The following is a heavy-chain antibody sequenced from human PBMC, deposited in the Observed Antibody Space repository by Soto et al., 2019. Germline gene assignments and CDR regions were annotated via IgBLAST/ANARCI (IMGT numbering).Heavy chain of an antibody. CDR3: VSYGSGTYYSGYSFDF. D-gene: IGHD3-10*01. CDR2: IYYSGST. CDR1: GGSVSSGSYY. V-gene: IGHV4-61*01. J-gene: IGHJ4*02. Sequence: PSETLSLTCTVSGGSVSSGSYYWSWIRQPPGKGLECVGYIYYSGSTNYNPSLKSRVTISVDTSKNQFSLELTSVTAADTALYCCVSYGSGTYYSGYSFDFWSQGSLVTVSS.